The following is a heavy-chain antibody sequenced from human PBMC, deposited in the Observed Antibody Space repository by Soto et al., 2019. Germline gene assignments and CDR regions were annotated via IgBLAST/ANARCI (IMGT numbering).Heavy chain of an antibody. J-gene: IGHJ5*02. Sequence: QVQLVQCGAEVKKPGASVKVSCKASGYTFTSYAMHWVRQAPGQTLEWMGWINAGNGNTKYSQKFQGRVTITRDTSPSPAYMEPSSLRTEDTAVYYCARGYGGPIGWYDPWGQATLVTVSS. CDR3: ARGYGGPIGWYDP. V-gene: IGHV1-3*01. CDR2: INAGNGNT. CDR1: GYTFTSYA. D-gene: IGHD3-16*01.